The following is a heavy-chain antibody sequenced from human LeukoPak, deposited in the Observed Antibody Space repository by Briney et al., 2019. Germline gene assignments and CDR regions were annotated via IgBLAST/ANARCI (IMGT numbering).Heavy chain of an antibody. CDR3: ARDSQPYYYDSSGCDY. D-gene: IGHD3-22*01. V-gene: IGHV1-2*02. J-gene: IGHJ4*02. Sequence: ASVKVSCKASGYVFTGYYMHWVRQAPGQGLEWMGWINPNSGGTNYAQKFQGRVTMTRDTSISTACMELSRLRSDDTAVYYCARDSQPYYYDSSGCDYWGQGTLVTVSS. CDR1: GYVFTGYY. CDR2: INPNSGGT.